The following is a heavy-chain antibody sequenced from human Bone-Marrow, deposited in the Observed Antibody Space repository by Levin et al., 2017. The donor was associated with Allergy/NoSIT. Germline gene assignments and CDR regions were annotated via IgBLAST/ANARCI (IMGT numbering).Heavy chain of an antibody. CDR2: ISGSGEST. D-gene: IGHD2-15*01. Sequence: PGGSLRLSCAASGFTFSSYIMSWVRQAPGKGLEWVSGISGSGESTYNAESVKGRLTISRDNSKNMLYLQMNSLGAEDTAVYYCAKRISGYCSGGSCYSGLHWYFDNWGRGTLVTVSS. J-gene: IGHJ2*01. CDR3: AKRISGYCSGGSCYSGLHWYFDN. CDR1: GFTFSSYI. V-gene: IGHV3-23*01.